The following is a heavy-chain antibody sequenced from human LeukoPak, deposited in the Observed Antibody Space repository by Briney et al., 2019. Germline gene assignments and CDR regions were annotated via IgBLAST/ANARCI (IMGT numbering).Heavy chain of an antibody. Sequence: GGSLRLSCAASGFTFSSYGMHWVRQAPGKGLEWVAVISYDGSNKYYADSVKGRFTISRDNSKNTLYLQMNSLRAEDTAVYYCAKDLLAMAESFDYWGQGTLVTVSS. CDR1: GFTFSSYG. J-gene: IGHJ4*02. D-gene: IGHD2-8*01. CDR2: ISYDGSNK. V-gene: IGHV3-30*18. CDR3: AKDLLAMAESFDY.